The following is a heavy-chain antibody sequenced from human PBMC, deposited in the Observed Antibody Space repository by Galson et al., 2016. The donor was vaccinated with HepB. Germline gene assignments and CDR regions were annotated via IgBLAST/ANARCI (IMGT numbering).Heavy chain of an antibody. CDR2: INPNDKST. Sequence: SVKVSCKASGYTFTTSYIHWVRQAPGQGLEWMGIINPNDKSTSYAQKFQGRVTMTRDTSTSTVYMELGSLRSDDTAVYYCAREGCSGGSCYHYWGQGTLVTVSS. CDR1: GYTFTTSY. D-gene: IGHD2-15*01. V-gene: IGHV1-46*01. CDR3: AREGCSGGSCYHY. J-gene: IGHJ4*02.